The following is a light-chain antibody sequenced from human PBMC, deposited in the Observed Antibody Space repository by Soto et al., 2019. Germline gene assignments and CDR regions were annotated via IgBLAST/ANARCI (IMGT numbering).Light chain of an antibody. CDR3: QQFAGS. CDR2: DAS. J-gene: IGKJ4*02. Sequence: EIVMTQSPATLSVSPGEGATVSCRASQSVSSHLAWYQHKPGQAPRLLFYDASTRATGIPARFSGSGSGTEFTLTISSLQSEDFAVYYCQQFAGSFGGGTKVDIK. CDR1: QSVSSH. V-gene: IGKV3-15*01.